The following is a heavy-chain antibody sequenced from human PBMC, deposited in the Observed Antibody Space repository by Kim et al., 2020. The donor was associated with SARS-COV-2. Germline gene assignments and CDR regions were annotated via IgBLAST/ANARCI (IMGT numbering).Heavy chain of an antibody. CDR2: TT. J-gene: IGHJ3*02. Sequence: TTEYAAFVKGRFIISRDDSNNSLYLQMNSLRTEDTAVYYCAYSSPSAFDIWGQGTMVAVSS. V-gene: IGHV3-72*01. CDR3: AYSSPSAFDI. D-gene: IGHD5-18*01.